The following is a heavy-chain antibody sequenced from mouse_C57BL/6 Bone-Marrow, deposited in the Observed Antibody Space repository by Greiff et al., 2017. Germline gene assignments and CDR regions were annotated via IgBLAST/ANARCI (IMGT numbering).Heavy chain of an antibody. CDR2: IYPRSGNT. Sequence: VQLQQSGAELARPGASVKLSCKASGYTFTSYGISWVKQRTGQGLEWIGEIYPRSGNTYYNEKFKGKATLTADKSSSTAYMELRSLTSEDSAVYFCARAPLLWVRRGMYYGYFDYWGQGTTLTVAS. CDR3: ARAPLLWVRRGMYYGYFDY. J-gene: IGHJ2*01. D-gene: IGHD2-14*01. CDR1: GYTFTSYG. V-gene: IGHV1-81*01.